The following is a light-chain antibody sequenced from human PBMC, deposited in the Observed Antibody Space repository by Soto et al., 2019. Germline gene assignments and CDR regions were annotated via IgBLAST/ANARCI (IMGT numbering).Light chain of an antibody. V-gene: IGKV1-8*01. J-gene: IGKJ3*01. CDR3: LQYDSYPRT. CDR2: AAS. Sequence: AIRMTQSPSSFSASTGDRVTITCRASQGISSYLAWYQQKPGKDPKLLIYAASTLQSGVPSRFSGSGSGTDFTLTISCLQSEDFATYYCLQYDSYPRTFGPGTKVDIK. CDR1: QGISSY.